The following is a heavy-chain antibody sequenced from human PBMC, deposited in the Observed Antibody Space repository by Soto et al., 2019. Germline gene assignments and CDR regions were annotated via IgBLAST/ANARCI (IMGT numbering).Heavy chain of an antibody. V-gene: IGHV1-18*04. J-gene: IGHJ6*02. CDR1: GYTFTSYG. D-gene: IGHD6-19*01. Sequence: ASVKVSCKASGYTFTSYGISWVRQAPGQGLEWMGWISAYNGNTNYAQKLQGRVTMTTDTSTSTAYMELRSLRSDDTAVYYCAHHLMGIAVAGTPVDVWGQGTKVTVSS. CDR2: ISAYNGNT. CDR3: AHHLMGIAVAGTPVDV.